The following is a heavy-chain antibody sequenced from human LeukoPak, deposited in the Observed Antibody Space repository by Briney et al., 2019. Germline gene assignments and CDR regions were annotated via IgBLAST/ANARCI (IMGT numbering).Heavy chain of an antibody. CDR3: ANRGYSYGRDFDY. J-gene: IGHJ4*02. Sequence: GGSLRLSCAASGFTFSNYALSWVRQAPGKGLEWVSDISGSGGSTYYADSVKGRFTISRDNSKNTLYLQMNSLRAEDTAVYYCANRGYSYGRDFDYWGQGTLVTVSS. CDR1: GFTFSNYA. CDR2: ISGSGGST. V-gene: IGHV3-23*01. D-gene: IGHD5-18*01.